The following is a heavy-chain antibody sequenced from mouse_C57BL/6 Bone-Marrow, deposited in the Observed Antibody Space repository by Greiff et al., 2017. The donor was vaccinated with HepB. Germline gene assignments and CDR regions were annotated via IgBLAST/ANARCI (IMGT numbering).Heavy chain of an antibody. CDR2: IHPNSGST. CDR3: ARDLITTVVGDY. D-gene: IGHD1-1*01. J-gene: IGHJ2*01. CDR1: GYTFTSYW. Sequence: VQLQQPGAELVKPGASVKLSCKASGYTFTSYWMHWVKQRPGQGLEWIGMIHPNSGSTNYNEKFQSKATLTVDKSSSTAYMQLSSLTSEDSAVYYWARDLITTVVGDYWGQGTTHTVSS. V-gene: IGHV1-64*01.